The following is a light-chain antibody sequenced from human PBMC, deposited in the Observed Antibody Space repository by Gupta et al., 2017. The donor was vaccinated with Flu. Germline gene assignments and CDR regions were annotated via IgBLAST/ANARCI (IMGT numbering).Light chain of an antibody. CDR2: DVS. CDR1: SSDAGGYNY. J-gene: IGLJ3*02. CDR3: SSYTSSSTPWV. V-gene: IGLV2-14*01. Sequence: QPALTPPASVSGSPGQSITFSCTGTSSDAGGYNYVSWYQQHQGKAAKLLIYDVSNRPDGVSNRFFGSKSGNTASPTISGLQAEDEADYYCSSYTSSSTPWVFGGGTKLTVL.